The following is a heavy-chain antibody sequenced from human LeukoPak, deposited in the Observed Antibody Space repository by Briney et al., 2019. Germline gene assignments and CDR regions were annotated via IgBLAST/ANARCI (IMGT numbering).Heavy chain of an antibody. CDR2: IKQDGSEK. CDR3: ARDGQYSSRHDY. CDR1: GFTFSTYG. J-gene: IGHJ4*02. D-gene: IGHD6-13*01. V-gene: IGHV3-7*01. Sequence: GGSLRLSCAASGFTFSTYGMNWVRQAPGKGLEWVANIKQDGSEKYYVDSVKGRFTISRDNAKNSLYLQMNSLRAEDTAVYYCARDGQYSSRHDYWGQGTLVTVSS.